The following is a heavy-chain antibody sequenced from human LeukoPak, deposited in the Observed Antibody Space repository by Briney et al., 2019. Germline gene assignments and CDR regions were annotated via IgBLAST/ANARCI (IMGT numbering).Heavy chain of an antibody. CDR3: AREAEQWLADFDH. CDR1: GYTFTSYY. D-gene: IGHD6-19*01. Sequence: ASVKVSCKASGYTFTSYYMHWVRQAAGQGLEWMGIINPSRGSTSYAQKFQGRISMTRDTSTSTVYMELSSLRSEDTAVYYCAREAEQWLADFDHWGQGTLVTVSS. CDR2: INPSRGST. J-gene: IGHJ4*02. V-gene: IGHV1-46*01.